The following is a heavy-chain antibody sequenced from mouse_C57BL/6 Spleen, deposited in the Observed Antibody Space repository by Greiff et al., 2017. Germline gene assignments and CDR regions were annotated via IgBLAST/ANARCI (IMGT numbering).Heavy chain of an antibody. Sequence: QVQLQQPGAELVKPGASVKLSCKASGYTFTSYWMQWVQQRPGQGLEWIGEIDPSASYTNYNQTFKGKATLTVDTSSSTAYMQLSSLTSEDSAVYDCARSGGTTVVDVPYYFDYWGQGTTLTVSA. CDR3: ARSGGTTVVDVPYYFDY. J-gene: IGHJ2*01. D-gene: IGHD1-1*01. CDR1: GYTFTSYW. V-gene: IGHV1-50*01. CDR2: IDPSASYT.